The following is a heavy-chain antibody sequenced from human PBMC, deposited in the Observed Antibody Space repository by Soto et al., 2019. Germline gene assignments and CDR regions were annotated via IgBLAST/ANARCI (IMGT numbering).Heavy chain of an antibody. J-gene: IGHJ4*02. V-gene: IGHV4-30-4*01. D-gene: IGHD6-13*01. CDR3: AREPPRGYSSWYEGY. Sequence: PSETLSLTCTVSGGAIISGDYYLICIRQRPGKGLEWIGYIYYSGSTYYNPSLKSRVTISVDTSKNQFSLKLSSVTAADTAVYYCAREPPRGYSSWYEGYWGQGTLVTVSS. CDR2: IYYSGST. CDR1: GGAIISGDYY.